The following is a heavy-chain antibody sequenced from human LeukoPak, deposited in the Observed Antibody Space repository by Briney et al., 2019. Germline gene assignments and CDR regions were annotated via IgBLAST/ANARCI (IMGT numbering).Heavy chain of an antibody. J-gene: IGHJ4*02. CDR3: AKGYCSSTSCYNDY. CDR2: ISWNSGSI. Sequence: PGGSLRLSCAASGFTFDDYAMHWVRQAPGKGLEWVSGISWNSGSIGYADSVKGRFTISRDNAKNSLYLQMNSLRAEDTALYYCAKGYCSSTSCYNDYWGQGTLVTVSS. CDR1: GFTFDDYA. V-gene: IGHV3-9*01. D-gene: IGHD2-2*02.